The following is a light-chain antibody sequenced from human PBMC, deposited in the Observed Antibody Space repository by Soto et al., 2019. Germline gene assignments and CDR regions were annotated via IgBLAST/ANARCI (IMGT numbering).Light chain of an antibody. CDR3: QQYNNCPRT. CDR2: GAS. Sequence: EIVMTQSPATLSVSPGERATLSRRASQSVSSDLAWYHQKPGQAPRLLIYGASTRATGIPARFSGSGSGTEFTLTINSLQSEDFAAYYCQQYNNCPRTFGQGTKVDIK. V-gene: IGKV3-15*01. CDR1: QSVSSD. J-gene: IGKJ1*01.